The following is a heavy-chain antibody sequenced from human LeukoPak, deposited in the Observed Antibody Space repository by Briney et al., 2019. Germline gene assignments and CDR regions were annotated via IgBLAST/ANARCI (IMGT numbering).Heavy chain of an antibody. CDR3: ATVYYVSGCDS. J-gene: IGHJ4*02. Sequence: GGALRLSCAASGVTLSRYSLHCGREAPGRGREFVSAISFNGGRTYYANSVRGSFTISRDISKNALCLRMGSLRPEDMAVYYCATVYYVSGCDSWGQGTLVTVSS. CDR1: GVTLSRYS. D-gene: IGHD6-19*01. V-gene: IGHV3-64*01. CDR2: ISFNGGRT.